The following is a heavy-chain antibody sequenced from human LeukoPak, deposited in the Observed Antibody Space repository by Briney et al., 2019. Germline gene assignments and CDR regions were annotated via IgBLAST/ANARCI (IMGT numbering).Heavy chain of an antibody. J-gene: IGHJ6*04. V-gene: IGHV4-31*03. Sequence: SQTLSLTCTVSGGSISSGGYYWSWIRQHPGKGLEWIGYIYYSGSTYYNPSLKSRVTMSVDTSKNQFSLKLSSVTAADTAVYYCARGGYQLLDGGMDVWGKGTTVTVSS. CDR1: GGSISSGGYY. D-gene: IGHD2-2*01. CDR3: ARGGYQLLDGGMDV. CDR2: IYYSGST.